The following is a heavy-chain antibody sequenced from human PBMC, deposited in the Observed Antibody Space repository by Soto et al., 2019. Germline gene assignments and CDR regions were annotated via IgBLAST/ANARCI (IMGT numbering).Heavy chain of an antibody. CDR1: GGTFSSYA. J-gene: IGHJ4*02. CDR2: IIPIFGTA. CDR3: ARDREAGGYSYGHTFAY. V-gene: IGHV1-69*12. D-gene: IGHD5-18*01. Sequence: QVQLVQSGAGVKKPGSSVKVSCKASGGTFSSYAISWVRQAPGQGLEWMGGIIPIFGTANYAQKFQGRVTITADESTSTANMGVSSLGSEDTAVYYGARDREAGGYSYGHTFAYWGQGTLVTVSS.